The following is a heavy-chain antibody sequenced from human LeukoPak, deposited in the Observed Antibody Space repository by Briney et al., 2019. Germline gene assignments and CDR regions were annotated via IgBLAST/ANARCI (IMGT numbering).Heavy chain of an antibody. Sequence: PGGSLRLSCAVSGFTFSSYWMHWARQPPGKGLVWVSRIDSDGSTTGYADSVKGRFTISRDNAKNTLYLQMNSLRAEDTAVYYCAKDPNPFYDFWSGYKWGQGTLVTVSS. V-gene: IGHV3-74*01. CDR2: IDSDGSTT. J-gene: IGHJ4*02. CDR3: AKDPNPFYDFWSGYK. D-gene: IGHD3-3*01. CDR1: GFTFSSYW.